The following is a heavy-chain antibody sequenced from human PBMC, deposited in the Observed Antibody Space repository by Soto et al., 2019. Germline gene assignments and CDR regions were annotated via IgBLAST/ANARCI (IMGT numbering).Heavy chain of an antibody. CDR1: GYTFTSYG. D-gene: IGHD2-8*01. CDR2: ISAYNGNT. V-gene: IGHV1-18*01. Sequence: ASVKVSCKASGYTFTSYGISWVRQAPGQGLEWMGWISAYNGNTNYAQKLQGRVTMTTDTSTSTAYMELRSLRSDDTAVYYCARDGCTNGVCYPAPGYWGQGTLVTASS. CDR3: ARDGCTNGVCYPAPGY. J-gene: IGHJ4*02.